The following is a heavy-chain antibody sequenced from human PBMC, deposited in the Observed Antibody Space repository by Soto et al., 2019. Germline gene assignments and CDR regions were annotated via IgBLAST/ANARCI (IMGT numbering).Heavy chain of an antibody. D-gene: IGHD2-8*01. Sequence: PGESLKISCKGSGYSFTSYWISWVRQMPGKGLEWMGRIDPSDSYTNYSPSFQGHVTISADKSISTAYLQWSSLKASDTAMYYCARLYCTNGVCSHLGIWGQVTMVTVSS. CDR3: ARLYCTNGVCSHLGI. CDR1: GYSFTSYW. J-gene: IGHJ3*02. V-gene: IGHV5-10-1*01. CDR2: IDPSDSYT.